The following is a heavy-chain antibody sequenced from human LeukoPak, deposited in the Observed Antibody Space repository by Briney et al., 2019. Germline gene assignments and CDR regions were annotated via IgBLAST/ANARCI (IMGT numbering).Heavy chain of an antibody. V-gene: IGHV3-48*01. J-gene: IGHJ4*02. Sequence: GGSLRLSCAASGFTFSRYSMNWGRQAPGXGLEWLSYISSSSSTIYHADSVKGRFTISRDNSKNTLYLQMNSLRVEDTAVYYWARGYGGTHYFDCWGQGTRVTVSS. CDR1: GFTFSRYS. CDR2: ISSSSSTI. CDR3: ARGYGGTHYFDC. D-gene: IGHD2-15*01.